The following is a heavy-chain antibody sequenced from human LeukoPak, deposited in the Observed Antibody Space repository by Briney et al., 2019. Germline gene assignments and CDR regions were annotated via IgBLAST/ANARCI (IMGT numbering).Heavy chain of an antibody. Sequence: GGSLRLSCAASGFSFSSYAMYWVRQAPGKGLEWVALIRYDGGGKYYVDSMKGRFTISRDNSKNTLYLQMNSLRDEDTAVYYCVKTGSGWFGDYWGQGTLVTVSS. J-gene: IGHJ4*02. CDR2: IRYDGGGK. V-gene: IGHV3-30*02. CDR3: VKTGSGWFGDY. CDR1: GFSFSSYA. D-gene: IGHD6-13*01.